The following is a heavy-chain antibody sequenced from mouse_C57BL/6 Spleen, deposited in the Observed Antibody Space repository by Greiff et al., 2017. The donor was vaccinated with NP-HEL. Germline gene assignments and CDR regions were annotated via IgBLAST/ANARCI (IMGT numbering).Heavy chain of an antibody. D-gene: IGHD3-2*02. CDR1: GYTFTDYN. V-gene: IGHV1-18*01. J-gene: IGHJ4*01. CDR2: INPNNGGT. Sequence: VQLQQYGPELVKPGASVKIPCKASGYTFTDYNMDWVKQSHGKSLEWIGDINPNNGGTIYNQKFKGKATLTVDKSSSTAYMELRSLTSEDTAVYYCARKDSSGYDYAMDYWGQGTSVTVSS. CDR3: ARKDSSGYDYAMDY.